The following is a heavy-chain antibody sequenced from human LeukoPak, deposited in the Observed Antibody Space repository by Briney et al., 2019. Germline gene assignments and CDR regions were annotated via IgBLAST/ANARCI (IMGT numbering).Heavy chain of an antibody. CDR1: GFTFGAYW. J-gene: IGHJ6*02. CDR2: IWQGESGA. CDR3: VRGRDIVATAPYYYYGMDV. D-gene: IGHD5-12*01. V-gene: IGHV3-7*04. Sequence: PGGSLRLSCAASGFTFGAYWMNWVRQAPGKGLECVASIWQGESGARYVDSVTGRFIISGDSAKTSLYLQMNNLQAEASAVYYCVRGRDIVATAPYYYYGMDVWGQGTTVTVSS.